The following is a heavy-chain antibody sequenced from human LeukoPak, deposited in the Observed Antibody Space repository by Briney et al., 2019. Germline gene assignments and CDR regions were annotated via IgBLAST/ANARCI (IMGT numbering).Heavy chain of an antibody. CDR2: ISYDGDNK. J-gene: IGHJ1*01. CDR3: ARDGFGAVAEMGYFQH. D-gene: IGHD6-19*01. CDR1: GFTFSSYA. V-gene: IGHV3-30*14. Sequence: PGGSLRLSCAASGFTFSSYAMHWVRQAPGKGLEWVATISYDGDNKYYADSVKGRFTISRDNSKNTLYLQMNSLRAEDTAVYYCARDGFGAVAEMGYFQHWGQGTLVTVSS.